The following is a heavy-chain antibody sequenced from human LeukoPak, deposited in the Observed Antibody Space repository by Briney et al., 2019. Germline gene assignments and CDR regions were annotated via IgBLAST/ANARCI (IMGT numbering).Heavy chain of an antibody. CDR1: GFTFSSYA. V-gene: IGHV3-23*01. CDR3: AKELGLVTTYYYGMDV. Sequence: GGSLRLFCAASGFTFSSYAMSWVRQAPGKGLEWVSAISGSGGSTYYADSVKGRFTISRDNSKNTLYLQMNSLRAEDTAVYYCAKELGLVTTYYYGMDVWGQGTTVTVSS. J-gene: IGHJ6*02. D-gene: IGHD3-22*01. CDR2: ISGSGGST.